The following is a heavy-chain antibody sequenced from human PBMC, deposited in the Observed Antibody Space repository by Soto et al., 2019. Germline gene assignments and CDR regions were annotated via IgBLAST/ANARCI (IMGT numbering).Heavy chain of an antibody. J-gene: IGHJ6*02. V-gene: IGHV4-4*07. D-gene: IGHD2-15*01. CDR3: ARVPVAVAATEDYYGLDV. Sequence: SETQSLTCSDSGVSITRYYWIWIRQSAGGGLEWMGRINTDGLSTYSPSFKSRLTMSLDTSKNQVSLRLISVTAADTAVYFCARVPVAVAATEDYYGLDVWGQGTTVTVSS. CDR2: INTDGLS. CDR1: GVSITRYY.